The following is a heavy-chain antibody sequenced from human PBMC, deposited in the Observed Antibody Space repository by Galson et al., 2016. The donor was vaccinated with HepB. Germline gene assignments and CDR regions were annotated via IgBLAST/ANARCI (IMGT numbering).Heavy chain of an antibody. V-gene: IGHV1-46*02. D-gene: IGHD6-6*01. J-gene: IGHJ1*01. CDR2: IKPSGGNT. CDR3: TRGPYIGASARSREAQY. CDR1: GYTFNTYN. Sequence: SVKVSCKASGYTFNTYNMHWVRQAPGQGLEWMGIIKPSGGNTIYAQKLQDRITMTRDTSTSTVYMELISLRSDDTAVYYCTRGPYIGASARSREAQYWGQGTLLTVSS.